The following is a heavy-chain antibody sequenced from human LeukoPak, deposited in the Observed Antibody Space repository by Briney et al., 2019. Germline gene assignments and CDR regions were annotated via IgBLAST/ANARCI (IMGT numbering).Heavy chain of an antibody. Sequence: ASVKVSCKASGGTFSSYAISWVRQAPGQGLEWMGGIIPIFGTANYAQKFQGRVTITTDESTSTAYMELSSLRSEDTAVYYCARERYSSSSGPDWFDPWGQGTLVTVSS. V-gene: IGHV1-69*05. CDR1: GGTFSSYA. J-gene: IGHJ5*02. D-gene: IGHD6-6*01. CDR3: ARERYSSSSGPDWFDP. CDR2: IIPIFGTA.